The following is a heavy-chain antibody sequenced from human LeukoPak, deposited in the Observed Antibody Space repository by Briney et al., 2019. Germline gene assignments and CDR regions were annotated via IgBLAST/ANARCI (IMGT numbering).Heavy chain of an antibody. V-gene: IGHV3-66*01. Sequence: PGGSLRLSCAASGFTVSNSYMSWVRQAPGKGLEWVSVIYIAGGTYYADSVKDRLTISRDNSKNTLYLQMSGLRAEDTAVYYCVRVSGSHNFDFWGQGALVTVSS. CDR3: VRVSGSHNFDF. CDR2: IYIAGGT. D-gene: IGHD1-26*01. J-gene: IGHJ4*02. CDR1: GFTVSNSY.